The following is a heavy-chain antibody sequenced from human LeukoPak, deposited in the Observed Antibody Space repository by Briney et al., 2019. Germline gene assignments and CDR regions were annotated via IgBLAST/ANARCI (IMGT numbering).Heavy chain of an antibody. J-gene: IGHJ4*02. Sequence: GASVKVSCKASVGTFSSYAISWVRQAPGQGLDWMGGIFPISGTVKYAQKFQGRVTITADESTSTAYMELSSLRSEDTAVYYCARGYDSSGYYGDYWGQGTLVTVSS. CDR3: ARGYDSSGYYGDY. D-gene: IGHD3-22*01. CDR2: IFPISGTV. CDR1: VGTFSSYA. V-gene: IGHV1-69*13.